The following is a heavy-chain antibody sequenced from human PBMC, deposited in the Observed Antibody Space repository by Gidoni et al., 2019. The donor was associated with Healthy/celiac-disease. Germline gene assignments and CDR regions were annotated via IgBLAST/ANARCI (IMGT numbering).Heavy chain of an antibody. Sequence: EVQLVESGGGLVQPGGSLRLPRVASKSTSSNYEMNWVRQAPGKGLELLSYISSSGTTTYYADSVKGRFTVSRDNAKNSLYLQMNSLRAEDTAVYSCARSGYSGYDYLDYWGQGTLVTVSS. V-gene: IGHV3-48*03. CDR1: KSTSSNYE. CDR3: ARSGYSGYDYLDY. J-gene: IGHJ4*02. CDR2: ISSSGTTT. D-gene: IGHD5-12*01.